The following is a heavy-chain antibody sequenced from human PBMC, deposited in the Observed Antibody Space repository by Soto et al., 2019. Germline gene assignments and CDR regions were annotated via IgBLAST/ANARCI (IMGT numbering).Heavy chain of an antibody. J-gene: IGHJ6*03. D-gene: IGHD2-2*01. CDR3: AHSRALRRYCSSTSCYGFYYYYYMDV. V-gene: IGHV2-5*02. Sequence: VSGPTLVNPTQTLTLTCTFSGFSLSTSGVGVGWIRQPPGKALEWLALIYWDDDKRYSPSLKSRLTITKDTSKNQVVLTMTNMDPVDTATYYCAHSRALRRYCSSTSCYGFYYYYYMDVWGKGTTVTVSS. CDR1: GFSLSTSGVG. CDR2: IYWDDDK.